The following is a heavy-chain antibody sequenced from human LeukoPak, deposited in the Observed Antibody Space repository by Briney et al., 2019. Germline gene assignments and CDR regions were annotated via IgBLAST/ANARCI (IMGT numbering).Heavy chain of an antibody. J-gene: IGHJ4*02. CDR2: ITGSGGAT. Sequence: HPGGSLRLSCAASGFTSSTYAVNWVRQAPGKGLEWVSAITGSGGATYYADSVKGRFTISRDNSKNTLYLQMNSLRAEDTAVYYCARVSIAARIWDYWGQGTLVTVSS. CDR3: ARVSIAARIWDY. CDR1: GFTSSTYA. D-gene: IGHD6-6*01. V-gene: IGHV3-23*01.